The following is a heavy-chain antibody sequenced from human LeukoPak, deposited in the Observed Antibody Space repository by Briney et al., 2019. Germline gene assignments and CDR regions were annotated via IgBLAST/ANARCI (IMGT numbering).Heavy chain of an antibody. Sequence: GGSLRLSCAASGFTFRSYSMHWVRQAPGKGLVWVSRINSDGSTTSYADSVKGRFTISRDNAKNTLCLQMNSLRGEDTAVYYCTRSDWFDPWGQGTLVTVSS. V-gene: IGHV3-74*01. CDR1: GFTFRSYS. CDR3: TRSDWFDP. CDR2: INSDGSTT. J-gene: IGHJ5*02.